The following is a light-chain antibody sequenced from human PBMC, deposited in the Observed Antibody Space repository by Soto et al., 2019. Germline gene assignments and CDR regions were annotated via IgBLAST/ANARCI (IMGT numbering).Light chain of an antibody. CDR1: SSDVGGYKY. Sequence: QSALTQPPSASGSPGQSVTISCTGTSSDVGGYKYVSWYQQHPDKAPKLMIFEVNNRPSGVSDRFSGSKSGNTASLTVSGLQAEDEADYYCSSYAGINNLGVFGTGTKLTVL. CDR2: EVN. CDR3: SSYAGINNLGV. V-gene: IGLV2-8*01. J-gene: IGLJ1*01.